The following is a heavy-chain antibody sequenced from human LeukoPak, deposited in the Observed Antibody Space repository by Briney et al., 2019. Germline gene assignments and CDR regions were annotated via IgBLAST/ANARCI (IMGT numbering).Heavy chain of an antibody. CDR3: ARRASRENYFDY. V-gene: IGHV4-30-2*01. J-gene: IGHJ4*02. Sequence: SQTLSLTCAVSGGSISSGGYSWSWIRQPPGKGLEWIGYIYHSGSTNSNPSLRSRVTISVDTSTNQFSLKLSSVTATDTAVYSCARRASRENYFDYWGQGILVTVSS. D-gene: IGHD5-24*01. CDR2: IYHSGST. CDR1: GGSISSGGYS.